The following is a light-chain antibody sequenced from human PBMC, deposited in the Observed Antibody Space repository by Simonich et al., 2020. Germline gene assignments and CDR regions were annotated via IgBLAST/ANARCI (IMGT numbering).Light chain of an antibody. J-gene: IGKJ2*01. V-gene: IGKV2D-29*02. CDR2: EVS. CDR3: MQSIQLQA. Sequence: DIVMTQTPLSLSVTPGQPAPISCKSSQSLLHSDGKTYLYWYLQKPGQSPQLLIYEVSNRVSGVPDRFSGSGSGTDFTLKISRVEAEDVGVYYCMQSIQLQAFGQGTKLEIK. CDR1: QSLLHSDGKTY.